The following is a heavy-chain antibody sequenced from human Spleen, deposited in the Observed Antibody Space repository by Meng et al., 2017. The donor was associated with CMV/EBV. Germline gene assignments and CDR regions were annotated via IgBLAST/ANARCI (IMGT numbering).Heavy chain of an antibody. CDR1: GFTVSSNY. CDR3: AKGLGEIGGSSNVYHSAADY. CDR2: ISGSGVTT. D-gene: IGHD3-16*01. V-gene: IGHV3-23*01. J-gene: IGHJ4*02. Sequence: GESLKISCAASGFTVSSNYMSWVRQAPGKGLEWVSAISGSGVTTHYADSVKGRFTMSRDNSKNTVYLQMNRLSGEDTAVYYCAKGLGEIGGSSNVYHSAADYWGQGTLVTVSS.